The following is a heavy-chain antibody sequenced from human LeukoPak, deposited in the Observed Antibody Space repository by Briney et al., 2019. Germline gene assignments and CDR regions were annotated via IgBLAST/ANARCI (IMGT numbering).Heavy chain of an antibody. V-gene: IGHV1-18*01. J-gene: IGHJ4*02. CDR1: GYIFTSYV. Sequence: ASVKVSCKASGYIFTSYVLHWVRQAPGQGLEWMGWISANKGNTNYAQKLQGRVIMTTDTSTSTAYMELRSLKSDDTAVYYCARDQIRTGTLGYWGQGTLVTVSS. CDR3: ARDQIRTGTLGY. D-gene: IGHD1-7*01. CDR2: ISANKGNT.